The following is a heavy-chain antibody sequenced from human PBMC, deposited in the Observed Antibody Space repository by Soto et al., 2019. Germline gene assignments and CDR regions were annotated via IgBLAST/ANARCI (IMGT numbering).Heavy chain of an antibody. CDR2: IIVDGSVT. CDR1: GLTLSNFW. V-gene: IGHV3-74*01. J-gene: IGHJ4*01. D-gene: IGHD2-2*01. Sequence: EVQLVESGGGLVQPGESLRLSCAASGLTLSNFWVNWVRQAPGRGLVWVSHIIVDGSVTNYADSVKGRFTISRDNAKHTVYLQMNSLRAEDTAVYYCARPYCSSASCYSHPDYWGQGNLGTVSS. CDR3: ARPYCSSASCYSHPDY.